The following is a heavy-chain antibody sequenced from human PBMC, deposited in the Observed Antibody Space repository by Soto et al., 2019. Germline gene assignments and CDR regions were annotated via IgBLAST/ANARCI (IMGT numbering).Heavy chain of an antibody. V-gene: IGHV3-74*01. CDR2: ITGDGRYT. CDR3: ALHMGDAMDV. D-gene: IGHD1-26*01. Sequence: VQLVESGGGLVQPGGSLRLSCAASAFTFNRFWMHWVRLVPGKGLVWVSRITGDGRYTSYADSVKGRFTISRDNANNTLYLQMNSLRVEDTAVYYCALHMGDAMDVWGQGTTVTVSS. J-gene: IGHJ6*02. CDR1: AFTFNRFW.